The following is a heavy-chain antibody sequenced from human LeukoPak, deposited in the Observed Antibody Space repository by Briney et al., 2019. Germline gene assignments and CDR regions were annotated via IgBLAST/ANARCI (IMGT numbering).Heavy chain of an antibody. CDR2: GDAGNGNT. D-gene: IGHD2-2*01. CDR3: ARGGMPARWFDP. J-gene: IGHJ5*02. V-gene: IGHV1-3*01. CDR1: GYTFTSYA. Sequence: GASVKVSCKASGYTFTSYAMHWVRQAPGQRLEWVGCGDAGNGNTKYSQKFQGRVTINRDTSASTVYMELSSLRSEDTAVYYCARGGMPARWFDPWGQGTLVTVSS.